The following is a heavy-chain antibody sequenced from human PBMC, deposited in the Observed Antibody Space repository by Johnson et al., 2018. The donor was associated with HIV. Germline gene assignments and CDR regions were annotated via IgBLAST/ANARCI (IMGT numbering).Heavy chain of an antibody. Sequence: QVQLVESGGGVVQPGRSLRLSCAASGFTFSSYGMHWVRQAPGKGLEWVAVIWYDGSNKYYADYVKGRFTITRDNSKNTLYLQMESLRVEDTAIYSWAKAWELLGRRAALDIWGQGTMVTVSS. CDR2: IWYDGSNK. V-gene: IGHV3-33*06. J-gene: IGHJ3*02. CDR3: AKAWELLGRRAALDI. D-gene: IGHD1-26*01. CDR1: GFTFSSYG.